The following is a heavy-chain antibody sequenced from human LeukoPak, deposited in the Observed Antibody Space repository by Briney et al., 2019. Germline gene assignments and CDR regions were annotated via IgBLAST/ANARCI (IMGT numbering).Heavy chain of an antibody. V-gene: IGHV4-59*12. Sequence: SETLSLTCTVSGGSISSYYWICIRQPPGKGLEWIGCIYDRGPAYYNPSLKSRFTISVDRPKNQFFLNVTSLTAADTAVYYCARSRQASGLLSSWGQGTPVVVSS. CDR2: IYDRGPA. CDR3: ARSRQASGLLSS. CDR1: GGSISSYY. J-gene: IGHJ5*02. D-gene: IGHD3-10*01.